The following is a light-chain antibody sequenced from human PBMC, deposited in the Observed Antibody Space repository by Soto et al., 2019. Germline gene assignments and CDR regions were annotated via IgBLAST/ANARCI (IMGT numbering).Light chain of an antibody. V-gene: IGKV3-20*01. CDR2: SAT. CDR3: QQFNSAPLT. Sequence: EIVLTQSPGTLSLSPGDRATLSCRASQSLRDNYLAWYQQKPGQTPSLLIYSATSRATGIPDRFSGSGSGTDFTLTISRLEPEDFAVYHCQQFNSAPLTFGGGTKVDIK. J-gene: IGKJ4*01. CDR1: QSLRDNY.